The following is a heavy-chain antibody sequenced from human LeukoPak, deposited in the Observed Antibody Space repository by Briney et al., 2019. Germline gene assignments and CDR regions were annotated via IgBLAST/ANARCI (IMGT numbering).Heavy chain of an antibody. CDR1: GFSFSNYA. D-gene: IGHD3-9*01. J-gene: IGHJ4*02. Sequence: GASLRLSCAASGFSFSNYAMSWVRQVPGKGLEWVSAISGRDDSTYYADSVKGRFTISRDTSKNTLYLQMNSLRAEDTAVYYCAKWGDYDVLTGYYDSDYWGQGTPVTVSS. CDR3: AKWGDYDVLTGYYDSDY. V-gene: IGHV3-23*01. CDR2: ISGRDDST.